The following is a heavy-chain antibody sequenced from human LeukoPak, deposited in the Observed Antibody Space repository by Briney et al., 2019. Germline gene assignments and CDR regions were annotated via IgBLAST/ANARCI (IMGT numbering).Heavy chain of an antibody. CDR3: ARLFLGSTSDHFDY. D-gene: IGHD1-26*01. V-gene: IGHV4-34*01. CDR2: IYYSGST. Sequence: ASETLSLTCAVYGGSFSGYYWSWIRQPPGKGLEWIGSIYYSGSTYYNPSLKSRVTISVDTSKNQFSLKLSSVTAADTAVYYCARLFLGSTSDHFDYWGQGTLVTVSS. J-gene: IGHJ4*02. CDR1: GGSFSGYY.